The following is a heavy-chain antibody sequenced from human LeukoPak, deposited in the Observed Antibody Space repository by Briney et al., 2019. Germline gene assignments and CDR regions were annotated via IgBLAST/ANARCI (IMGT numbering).Heavy chain of an antibody. D-gene: IGHD4-17*01. J-gene: IGHJ6*03. CDR3: ARVLDMTTVTMDV. V-gene: IGHV1-2*02. Sequence: GASVKVPCKASGYTFTGYYMHWVRQAPGQGLEWMGWINPNSGGTNYAQKFQGRVTMTRDTSISTAYMELSRLRSDDTAVYYCARVLDMTTVTMDVWGKGTTVTVSS. CDR2: INPNSGGT. CDR1: GYTFTGYY.